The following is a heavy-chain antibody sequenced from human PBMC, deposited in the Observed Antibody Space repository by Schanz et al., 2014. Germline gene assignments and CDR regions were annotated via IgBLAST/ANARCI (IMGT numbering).Heavy chain of an antibody. V-gene: IGHV4-59*01. CDR2: VNYIGST. CDR1: AAFISRYY. CDR3: ARGGVRDDNSPGTGVRDDYNPGTY. D-gene: IGHD3-16*01. Sequence: QVQLQESGPGLVKPSETLSLTCTVSAAFISRYYWSWVRQAPGKGLEWIGYVNYIGSTKYNPSLGRRVTISADTSKKQFSLKMTSVTTADTAVYYCARGGVRDDNSPGTGVRDDYNPGTYWGQGTLVTVSS. J-gene: IGHJ4*02.